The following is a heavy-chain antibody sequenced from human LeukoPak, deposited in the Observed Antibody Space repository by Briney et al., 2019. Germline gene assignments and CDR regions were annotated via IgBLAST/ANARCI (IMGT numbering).Heavy chain of an antibody. J-gene: IGHJ4*02. CDR1: GGSISSSSYY. CDR3: AGPDGDYGGTH. D-gene: IGHD4-23*01. Sequence: SETLSLTCTVSGGSISSSSYYWGWIRQPPGKGLEWIGSIYCSGSTYYNPSLKSRVTISVDTSKNQFSLKLSSVTAADTAVYYCAGPDGDYGGTHWGQGTLVTVSS. V-gene: IGHV4-39*07. CDR2: IYCSGST.